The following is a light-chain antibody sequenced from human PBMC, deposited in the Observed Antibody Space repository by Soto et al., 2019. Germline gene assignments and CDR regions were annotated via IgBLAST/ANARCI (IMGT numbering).Light chain of an antibody. J-gene: IGKJ3*01. Sequence: AIRMTQSPSSFSASTGDRVTITCRASQGISSYLAWYQQKPGKVPKLLIYAASTLQSGVPSRFSGSGSGTAFTLTISCLQSEDFATYYCQQYYSYPFTFVPGTKVDIK. V-gene: IGKV1-8*01. CDR1: QGISSY. CDR2: AAS. CDR3: QQYYSYPFT.